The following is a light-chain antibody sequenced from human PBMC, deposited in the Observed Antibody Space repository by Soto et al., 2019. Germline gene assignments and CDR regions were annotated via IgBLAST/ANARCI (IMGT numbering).Light chain of an antibody. J-gene: IGLJ1*01. CDR2: EVS. Sequence: QSVLTQPASVSGSPGQSITISCTGTSSDVGSYNLVSWYQQHPGKAPTLMIYEVSKRPSGVSNRFSGSKSDNTASLTISGLQAEDEADYYCCSYAGSSTFGNYVFGTGTQLTVL. V-gene: IGLV2-23*02. CDR3: CSYAGSSTFGNYV. CDR1: SSDVGSYNL.